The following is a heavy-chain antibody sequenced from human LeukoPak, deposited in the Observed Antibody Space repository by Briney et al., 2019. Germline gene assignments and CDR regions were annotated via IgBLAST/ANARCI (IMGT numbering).Heavy chain of an antibody. CDR3: AKDKGDYGGNSGAFDI. D-gene: IGHD4-23*01. V-gene: IGHV3-9*03. Sequence: GRSLRLSCAASGFTFDDYAMHWVRQAPGKGLELVSGISWNSGSIGYADSVKGRFTISRDNAKNSLYLQMNSLRAEDMALYYCAKDKGDYGGNSGAFDIWGQGTMVTVSS. J-gene: IGHJ3*02. CDR1: GFTFDDYA. CDR2: ISWNSGSI.